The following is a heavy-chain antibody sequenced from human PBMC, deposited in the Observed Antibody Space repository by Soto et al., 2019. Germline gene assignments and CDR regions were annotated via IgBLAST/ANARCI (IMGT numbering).Heavy chain of an antibody. D-gene: IGHD2-15*01. CDR3: ARHLGYCSGGSCYGAPHAFDI. J-gene: IGHJ3*02. CDR2: INPSGGST. CDR1: GYTFTSYY. V-gene: IGHV1-46*01. Sequence: ASVKVSCKASGYTFTSYYMHWVRQAPGQGLEWMGIINPSGGSTSYAQKFQGRVTMTRDTSTSTVYMELSSLRSEDTAVYYCARHLGYCSGGSCYGAPHAFDIWGQGTTVTVSS.